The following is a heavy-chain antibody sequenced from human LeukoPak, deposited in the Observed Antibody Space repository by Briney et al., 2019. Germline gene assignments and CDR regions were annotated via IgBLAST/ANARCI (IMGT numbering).Heavy chain of an antibody. Sequence: GASVKVSCKASGYTFTSYYMHWVRQAPGQGLEWMGIINPSGGSTSYAQKFQGRVTMTRDMSTSTVYMELSSLGSEDTAVYYCARDGAAAGRGGWFDPWGQGTLVTVSS. CDR1: GYTFTSYY. V-gene: IGHV1-46*01. CDR2: INPSGGST. J-gene: IGHJ5*02. D-gene: IGHD6-13*01. CDR3: ARDGAAAGRGGWFDP.